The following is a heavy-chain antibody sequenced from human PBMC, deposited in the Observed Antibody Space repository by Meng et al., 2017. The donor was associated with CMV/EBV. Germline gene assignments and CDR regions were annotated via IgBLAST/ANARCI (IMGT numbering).Heavy chain of an antibody. CDR3: ARRSVYGWFDR. D-gene: IGHD1-14*01. V-gene: IGHV4-39*01. J-gene: IGHJ5*02. CDR1: GGSINSNNYY. Sequence: GSLRLSCTVSGGSINSNNYYWGWIRQPPGKGLEWIGSISYSGSTYSNPSLKSRVTISVDTSKNQFSLKLSSVTAADTAVHFCARRSVYGWFDRWGQGTLVTVSS. CDR2: ISYSGST.